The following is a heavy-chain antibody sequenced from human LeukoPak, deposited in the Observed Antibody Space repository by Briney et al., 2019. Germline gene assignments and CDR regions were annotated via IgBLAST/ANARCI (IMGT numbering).Heavy chain of an antibody. Sequence: PGGSLRLSCAASGFTFSSYSMNWVRQAPGKGLEWVSSISSSSSYIYYADSVKGRFTISRDNAKNSLYLQMNSLRAEDTAVYYCARGEQQLTSGLDAFDIWGQGTMVTVSS. V-gene: IGHV3-21*01. CDR1: GFTFSSYS. CDR2: ISSSSSYI. CDR3: ARGEQQLTSGLDAFDI. D-gene: IGHD6-13*01. J-gene: IGHJ3*02.